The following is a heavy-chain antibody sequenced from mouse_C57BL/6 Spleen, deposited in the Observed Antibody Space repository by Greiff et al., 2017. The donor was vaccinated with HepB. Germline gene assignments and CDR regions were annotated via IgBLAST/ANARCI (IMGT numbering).Heavy chain of an antibody. CDR1: GFTFSDYY. CDR2: INYDGSST. CDR3: ARELFPYWYFDV. V-gene: IGHV5-16*01. J-gene: IGHJ1*03. Sequence: EVKVVESEGGLVQPGSSMKLSCTASGFTFSDYYMAWVRQVPEKGLEWVANINYDGSSTYYLDSLKSRFIISRDNAKNILYPQMSSLKSEDTATYYCARELFPYWYFDVWGTGTTVTVSS. D-gene: IGHD1-1*02.